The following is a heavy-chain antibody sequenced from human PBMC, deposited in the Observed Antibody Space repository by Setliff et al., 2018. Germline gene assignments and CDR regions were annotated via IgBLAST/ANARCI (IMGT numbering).Heavy chain of an antibody. D-gene: IGHD4-17*01. Sequence: SETLSLTCAVSGVSISTSNWWSWVRQPPGKGLEWIGEIYHNGITNYNLSLKSRVSISVDKSKNQVSLKLNSVTAAGTAVYYCGRDPHTPTVTTRGDYWGQGTLVTVSS. J-gene: IGHJ4*02. CDR2: IYHNGIT. V-gene: IGHV4-4*02. CDR1: GVSISTSNW. CDR3: GRDPHTPTVTTRGDY.